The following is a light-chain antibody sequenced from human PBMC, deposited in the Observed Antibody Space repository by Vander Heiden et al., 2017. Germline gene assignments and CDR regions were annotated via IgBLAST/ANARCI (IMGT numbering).Light chain of an antibody. Sequence: DIQMTQSLSPLSASVGDRVTITCRASQSISTYLNWYHQKPGKAPELLIYAASSLQSGVPSRFSGSGSGADFTLTISRLQAEDFVTYYCQQRDSTPHTFGQRTLLDIK. V-gene: IGKV1-39*01. CDR2: AAS. CDR3: QQRDSTPHT. CDR1: QSISTY. J-gene: IGKJ2*01.